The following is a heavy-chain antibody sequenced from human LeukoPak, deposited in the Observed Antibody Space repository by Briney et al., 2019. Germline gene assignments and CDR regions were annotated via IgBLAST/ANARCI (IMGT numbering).Heavy chain of an antibody. J-gene: IGHJ4*02. CDR3: ARAYYYDSSGYYFFDY. V-gene: IGHV4-4*07. D-gene: IGHD3-22*01. CDR2: IYTSGST. Sequence: SGTLSLTCTVSGGSISSYYWSWIRQPPGKGLEWIGRIYTSGSTNYNPSLKSRVTISVDKSKNQFSLKLSSVTAADTAVYYCARAYYYDSSGYYFFDYWGQGTLVTVSS. CDR1: GGSISSYY.